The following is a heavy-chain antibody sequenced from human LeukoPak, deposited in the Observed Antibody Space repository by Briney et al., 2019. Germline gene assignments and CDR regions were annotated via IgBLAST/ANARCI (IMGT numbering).Heavy chain of an antibody. Sequence: GGSLRLSCAASGFTFSSYAMLWVRHAPGKGLEWVAVISYGGSNKYYADSVKGRFTISRDNSKNTLYLQMNSLRAEDTAVYYCARGSGGRTIWVVVPAAQSTNYYYYGMDVWGQGTTVTVSS. CDR2: ISYGGSNK. CDR1: GFTFSSYA. CDR3: ARGSGGRTIWVVVPAAQSTNYYYYGMDV. D-gene: IGHD2-2*01. V-gene: IGHV3-30-3*01. J-gene: IGHJ6*02.